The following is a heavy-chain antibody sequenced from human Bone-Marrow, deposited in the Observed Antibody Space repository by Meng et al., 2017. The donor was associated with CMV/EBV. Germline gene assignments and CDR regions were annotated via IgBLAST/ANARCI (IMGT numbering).Heavy chain of an antibody. CDR2: ISSSSRYI. CDR1: GFTFSIYS. V-gene: IGHV3-21*01. J-gene: IGHJ4*02. Sequence: ESLKISCAASGFTFSIYSMYWVRQAPGKGLEWVSSISSSSRYIYYADSVKGRFTISRDNAKNSLYLQMNSLRAEDTAVYYCARPLTMYQTPGGWGQGTLVTVSS. D-gene: IGHD2-2*01. CDR3: ARPLTMYQTPGG.